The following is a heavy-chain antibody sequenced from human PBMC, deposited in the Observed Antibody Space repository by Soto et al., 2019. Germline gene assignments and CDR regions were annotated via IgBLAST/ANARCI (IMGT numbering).Heavy chain of an antibody. J-gene: IGHJ4*02. D-gene: IGHD5-12*01. CDR1: GFTFSDYY. Sequence: QVQLVESGGGLVKPGGSLRLSCAASGFTFSDYYMSWIRQAPGTGLEWVSYISSSSSYTNYADSVKGRFTISRDNATNSLYLQMNSLRAEDTAVYYCARDHHRYSGYDYVDYWGQGTLVTVSS. V-gene: IGHV3-11*05. CDR3: ARDHHRYSGYDYVDY. CDR2: ISSSSSYT.